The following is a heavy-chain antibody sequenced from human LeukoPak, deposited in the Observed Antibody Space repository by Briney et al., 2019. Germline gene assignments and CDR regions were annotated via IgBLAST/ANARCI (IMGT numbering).Heavy chain of an antibody. D-gene: IGHD3-3*01. J-gene: IGHJ4*02. V-gene: IGHV3-23*01. Sequence: PGGSLRLSCAASGFTVSSSYMSWVRQAPGKGLEWVSAISGSGGSTYYADSVKGRFTISRDNSKNTLYLQMNSLRAEDTAVYYCAKDGDYDFWSGYLWKFDYWGQGTLVTVSS. CDR1: GFTVSSSY. CDR3: AKDGDYDFWSGYLWKFDY. CDR2: ISGSGGST.